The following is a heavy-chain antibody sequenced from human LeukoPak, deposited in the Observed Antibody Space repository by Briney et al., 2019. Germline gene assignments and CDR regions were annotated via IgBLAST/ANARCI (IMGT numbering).Heavy chain of an antibody. V-gene: IGHV3-30-3*01. D-gene: IGHD7-27*01. J-gene: IGHJ4*02. CDR1: GFTFSSYA. CDR3: AREDSWGSEFRY. CDR2: ISYDGSNK. Sequence: GGSLRLSCAASGFTFSSYAMHWVRQAPGKGLEWVAVISYDGSNKYYADSVKGRFTISRDNSKNTLYLQMNSLRAEDTAVYYCAREDSWGSEFRYWGQGTLVTVSS.